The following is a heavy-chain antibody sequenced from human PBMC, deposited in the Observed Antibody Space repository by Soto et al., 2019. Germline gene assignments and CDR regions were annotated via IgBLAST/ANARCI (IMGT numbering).Heavy chain of an antibody. CDR1: GFTFSSYA. CDR3: AKVGGYCSGGSCYLFDY. D-gene: IGHD2-15*01. CDR2: ISGSGGST. J-gene: IGHJ4*02. Sequence: GGSLRLSCAASGFTFSSYAMSWVRQAPGKGLEWVSAISGSGGSTYYADSVKGRFTISRDNSKNTLYLQMNSLRAEDTAVYYCAKVGGYCSGGSCYLFDYWGQGTLVTVSS. V-gene: IGHV3-23*01.